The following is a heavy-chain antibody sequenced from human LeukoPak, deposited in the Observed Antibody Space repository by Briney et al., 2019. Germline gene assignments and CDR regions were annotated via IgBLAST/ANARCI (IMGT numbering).Heavy chain of an antibody. CDR2: IRYDENTK. J-gene: IGHJ4*02. CDR1: GFPFSSYG. D-gene: IGHD2/OR15-2a*01. V-gene: IGHV3-30*02. CDR3: AKDALYGDGFGY. Sequence: GGSLRLSCTASGFPFSSYGMQWVRQAPGKGLEWVACIRYDENTKYYADSVKGRFTVSRDNSENTLFLQMNSLRAEDTAVYYCAKDALYGDGFGYWGQGTLVTVSS.